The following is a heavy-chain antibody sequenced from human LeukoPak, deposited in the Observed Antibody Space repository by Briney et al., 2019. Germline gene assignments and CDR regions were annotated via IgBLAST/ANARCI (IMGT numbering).Heavy chain of an antibody. J-gene: IGHJ1*01. D-gene: IGHD6-19*01. V-gene: IGHV4-59*01. CDR1: GGSINSYY. CDR2: IYYSGST. CDR3: SRFISVSGTWYFHH. Sequence: SETLSLTCTVSGGSINSYYWSWIRQPPGKGLEWIASIYYSGSTNYNPSLKSRVTISLDTSKNQFSLNLSSATAADTAVYYCSRFISVSGTWYFHHWGQGTLVTVSS.